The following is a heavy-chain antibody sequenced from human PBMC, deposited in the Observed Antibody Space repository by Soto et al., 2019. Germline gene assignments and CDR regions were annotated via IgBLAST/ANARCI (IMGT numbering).Heavy chain of an antibody. V-gene: IGHV3-23*01. J-gene: IGHJ5*02. CDR1: GFPFSTTD. CDR3: AKNSSWFNT. Sequence: QVSDSGGDLGQPGGSLRLSCAASGFPFSTTDMSCVRQAPGKGLEWVSTIDGSGGGTYYADFVKGRFTISRDNSKNTVYLHMATLTTDVTARYYCAKNSSWFNTCGQGMLVTVSS. CDR2: IDGSGGGT.